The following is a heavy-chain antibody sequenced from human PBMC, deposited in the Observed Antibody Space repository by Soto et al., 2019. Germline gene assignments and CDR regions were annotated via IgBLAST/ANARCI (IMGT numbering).Heavy chain of an antibody. CDR2: ISSSSSYI. D-gene: IGHD6-13*01. J-gene: IGHJ6*02. V-gene: IGHV3-21*01. CDR3: ARDLKEAAAGYYYGMDV. CDR1: GFTFSSYS. Sequence: AGGSLRLSCAASGFTFSSYSMNWVRQAPGKGLEWVSSISSSSSYIYYADSVKGRFTISRDNAKNSLYLQMNSLRAEDTAVYYCARDLKEAAAGYYYGMDVWGQGTTVTVSS.